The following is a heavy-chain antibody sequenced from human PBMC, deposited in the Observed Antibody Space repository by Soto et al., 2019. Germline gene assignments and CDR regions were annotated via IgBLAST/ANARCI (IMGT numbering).Heavy chain of an antibody. V-gene: IGHV1-69*01. D-gene: IGHD1-26*01. CDR2: IIPIFGTA. Sequence: QVQLVQSGAEVKKPGSSVKVSCKASGGTFSSYAISWVRQAPGQGLEWMGGIIPIFGTANYAQKFQGRVTLTADESTSTAYMELSSLSSEDTAVYYCARGGIVGATAKESCIDFWYWGQGTLVTVSS. CDR1: GGTFSSYA. J-gene: IGHJ4*02. CDR3: ARGGIVGATAKESCIDFWY.